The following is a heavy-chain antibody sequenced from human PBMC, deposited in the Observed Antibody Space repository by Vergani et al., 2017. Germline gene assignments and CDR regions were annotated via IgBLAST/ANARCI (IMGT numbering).Heavy chain of an antibody. V-gene: IGHV4-61*01. Sequence: QVQLQESGPGLVKPSETLSLTCTVSGGSVSSGSYYWSWIRQPPGKGLEWIGYIYYSGITNYNPSLKSRVTISVDTSKNQFSLKLSSVTAADTAVYYCARGSGSYLFDYWGQGTLVTVSS. D-gene: IGHD1-26*01. CDR1: GGSVSSGSYY. CDR3: ARGSGSYLFDY. J-gene: IGHJ4*02. CDR2: IYYSGIT.